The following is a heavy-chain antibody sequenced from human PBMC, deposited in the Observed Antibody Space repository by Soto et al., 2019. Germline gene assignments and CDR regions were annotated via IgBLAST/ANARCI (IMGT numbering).Heavy chain of an antibody. Sequence: EVQLVESGGGLVQPGGSLRLSCAASGFIVSSNYMSWARQAPGKGLEWLSVIYTDDSTYYADSVKGRFTISRHNSKNTLFLQMNSLRAEDTAVYYCTSGTSSSSGRLYWGQGTLVTVSS. J-gene: IGHJ4*02. CDR1: GFIVSSNY. CDR2: IYTDDST. D-gene: IGHD3-22*01. V-gene: IGHV3-53*04. CDR3: TSGTSSSSGRLY.